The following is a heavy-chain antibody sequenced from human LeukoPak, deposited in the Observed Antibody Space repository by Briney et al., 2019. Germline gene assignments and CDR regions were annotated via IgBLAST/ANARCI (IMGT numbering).Heavy chain of an antibody. D-gene: IGHD2-2*01. Sequence: PGGSLRLSCAASRFTFSSYGMHWVRQAPGKGLEWVSVIYSGGSTYYADSVKGRFAISRDNSKNTLYLQMNSLRAEDTAVYYCAKDGLGIVVVPAATDYYYYMDVWGKGTTVTISS. V-gene: IGHV3-NL1*01. J-gene: IGHJ6*03. CDR2: IYSGGST. CDR3: AKDGLGIVVVPAATDYYYYMDV. CDR1: RFTFSSYG.